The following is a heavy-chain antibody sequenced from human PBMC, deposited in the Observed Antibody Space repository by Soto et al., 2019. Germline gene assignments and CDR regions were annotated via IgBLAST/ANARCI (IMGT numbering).Heavy chain of an antibody. J-gene: IGHJ6*03. CDR2: ISAYNGDT. V-gene: IGHV1-18*01. Sequence: ASVKGSCQASGYPFTRYGITWVREAPGQGLEWMGWISAYNGDTNDSRKFQGRVTMTADRSTSTAHMELRSLRSDDTAVYYCARGSPYCSDGKCYYFMDVWGKGTTVAVS. CDR1: GYPFTRYG. D-gene: IGHD2-15*01. CDR3: ARGSPYCSDGKCYYFMDV.